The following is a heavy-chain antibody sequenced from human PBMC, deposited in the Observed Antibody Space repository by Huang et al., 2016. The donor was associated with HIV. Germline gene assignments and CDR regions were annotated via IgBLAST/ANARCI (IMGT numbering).Heavy chain of an antibody. J-gene: IGHJ3*01. V-gene: IGHV3-9*01. CDR1: GFTFDDYA. CDR2: INWKSGNI. D-gene: IGHD3-16*01. CDR3: AKDWGYDFGAFDF. Sequence: EVQLVESGGGLVRPGRSLRLSCAASGFTFDDYAMPLVRQTPGKGLEWVSGINWKSGNIAYADSVRGRFTISRDNAKNSLYLQMNSLRPEDTALYYCAKDWGYDFGAFDFWGRGTMVTVSS.